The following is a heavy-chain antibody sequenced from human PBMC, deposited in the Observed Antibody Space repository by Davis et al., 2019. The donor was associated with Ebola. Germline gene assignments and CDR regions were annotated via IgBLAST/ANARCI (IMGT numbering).Heavy chain of an antibody. Sequence: GESLKISCKGSGYGFTSYWIGWVRQMPGKGLEWMGIIYPGDSDTRYSPSFQGQVTISADKSISTAYLQWSSLKASDTAMYYCARGTYYDSSGYWGKNWFDPWGQGTLVTVSS. CDR3: ARGTYYDSSGYWGKNWFDP. D-gene: IGHD3-22*01. CDR2: IYPGDSDT. CDR1: GYGFTSYW. V-gene: IGHV5-51*01. J-gene: IGHJ5*02.